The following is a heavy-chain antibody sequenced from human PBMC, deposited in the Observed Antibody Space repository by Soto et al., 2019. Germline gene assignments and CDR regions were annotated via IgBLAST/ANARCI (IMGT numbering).Heavy chain of an antibody. CDR2: ISGSGGST. D-gene: IGHD2-15*01. J-gene: IGHJ4*02. V-gene: IGHV3-23*01. CDR1: GFTFSSYA. CDR3: AKDSCSGGSCYYY. Sequence: EVQLLESGGGLVQPGGSLRLSCAASGFTFSSYAMSWVRQAPGKGLEWVSAISGSGGSTYYADSVKGRFTISRDNSKNTLYLQMISLRAEDTAVYYCAKDSCSGGSCYYYWGQGTLVTVSS.